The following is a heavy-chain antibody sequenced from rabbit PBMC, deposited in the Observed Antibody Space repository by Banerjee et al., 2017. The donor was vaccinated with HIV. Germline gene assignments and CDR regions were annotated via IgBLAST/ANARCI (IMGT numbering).Heavy chain of an antibody. D-gene: IGHD4-2*01. J-gene: IGHJ4*01. Sequence: QSLEESGGDLVKPGASLTLTCTASGFSFSASYHMCWVRQAPGKGLEWIACIYAGSSGSTYYASWAKGRFTISKTSSTTVTLQMTSLTAADTATYFCARANVGYVGAEHGPYYYNLWGPGTLVTVS. V-gene: IGHV1S40*01. CDR2: IYAGSSGST. CDR1: GFSFSASYH. CDR3: ARANVGYVGAEHGPYYYNL.